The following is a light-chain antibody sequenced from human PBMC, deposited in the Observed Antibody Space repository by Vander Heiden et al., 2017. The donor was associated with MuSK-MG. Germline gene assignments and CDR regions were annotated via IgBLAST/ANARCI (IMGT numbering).Light chain of an antibody. CDR2: AAS. J-gene: IGKJ1*01. Sequence: IYAPSSLSASVAARVAITCRARPTTRSYFNWYQAKPGKAPKLLLSAASSLSRPVSSTFSGRRSAPALTLTISMLQPTDYATYYCQQSDTTPQTFGQGTKVEIK. CDR1: PTTRSY. V-gene: IGKV1-39*01. CDR3: QQSDTTPQT.